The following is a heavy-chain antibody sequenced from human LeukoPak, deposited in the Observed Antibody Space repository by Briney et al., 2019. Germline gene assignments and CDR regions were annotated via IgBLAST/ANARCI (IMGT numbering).Heavy chain of an antibody. CDR2: VSSSGIIK. CDR3: VRWSPSTVTYDY. Sequence: GGSLRLPCAASGFTFNDYHMSWIRQAPGKGLEWIAYVSSSGIIKYYPDSVKGRFTISRDNAKNSLSLQMNSLTAEDTAVYYCVRWSPSTVTYDYWGQGTLVTVSS. CDR1: GFTFNDYH. J-gene: IGHJ4*02. D-gene: IGHD4-17*01. V-gene: IGHV3-11*01.